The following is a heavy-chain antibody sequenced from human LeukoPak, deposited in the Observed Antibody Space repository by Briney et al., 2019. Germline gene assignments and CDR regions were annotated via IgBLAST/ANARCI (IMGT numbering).Heavy chain of an antibody. V-gene: IGHV4-34*01. CDR3: ARETGYSSGRKRRPHMDV. CDR1: GGSFSGYY. J-gene: IGHJ6*04. Sequence: SETLSLTCAVYGGSFSGYYWSWIRQPPEKGLEWIGEINHSGSTNYNPSLKSRVTISVDTSKNQFSLKLSSVTAADTAVYYCARETGYSSGRKRRPHMDVWGKGTTVTVSS. D-gene: IGHD6-19*01. CDR2: INHSGST.